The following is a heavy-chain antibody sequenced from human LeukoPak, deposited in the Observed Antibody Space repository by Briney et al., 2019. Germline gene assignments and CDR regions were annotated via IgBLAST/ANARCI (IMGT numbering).Heavy chain of an antibody. V-gene: IGHV4-30-2*01. D-gene: IGHD6-13*01. CDR1: GGSISSGGYS. CDR2: IYHSGST. Sequence: SSETLSLTCAVSGGSISSGGYSWSWIRQPPGKGLKWIGYIYHSGSTYYNPSLKSRVTISVDRSKNQFSLKLSSVTAADTAVYYCARIAAAGTGHFDYWGQGTLVTVSS. J-gene: IGHJ4*02. CDR3: ARIAAAGTGHFDY.